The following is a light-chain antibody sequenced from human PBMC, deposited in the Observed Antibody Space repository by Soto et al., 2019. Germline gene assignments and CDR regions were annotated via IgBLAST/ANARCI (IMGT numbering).Light chain of an antibody. CDR2: WAS. CDR1: QRVFHSSNNKNY. V-gene: IGKV4-1*01. J-gene: IGKJ4*02. Sequence: DTVLTQSPDSLPVSLGERANNNCKTSQRVFHSSNNKNYLAWCLQKPGQPPRLLIYWASTRMCGVPDRYSGSWYGTDFTLTISSLQAEDVAVYCCHQYYSTPLTLGGGTTVDIK. CDR3: HQYYSTPLT.